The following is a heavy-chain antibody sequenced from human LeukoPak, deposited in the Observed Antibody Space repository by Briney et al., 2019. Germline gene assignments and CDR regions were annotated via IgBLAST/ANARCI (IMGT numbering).Heavy chain of an antibody. V-gene: IGHV3-11*04. Sequence: GXSLRXXCAASGFTFSDYYMSWIRQAPGKGLEWVSYISSSGNSISYADPVRGRFTISRGNAKNSLYLQMNSLRAEDTAVYYCXRXXVSVAGTGIDYWGQGTLVTVSS. J-gene: IGHJ4*02. CDR3: XRXXVSVAGTGIDY. D-gene: IGHD6-13*01. CDR2: ISSSGNSI. CDR1: GFTFSDYY.